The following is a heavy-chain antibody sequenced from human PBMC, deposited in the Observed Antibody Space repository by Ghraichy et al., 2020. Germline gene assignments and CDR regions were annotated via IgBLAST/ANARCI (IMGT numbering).Heavy chain of an antibody. CDR2: IYNTGST. J-gene: IGHJ4*02. CDR3: ARERTAAGFDY. CDR1: GDSIKSYY. D-gene: IGHD6-13*01. V-gene: IGHV4-4*07. Sequence: SENLSLTCTISGDSIKSYYWNFIRQPAGKGLEWIGRIYNTGSTIYNPSLESRVAMSVDTSKNQFSLKLTSLTAADTAIYYCARERTAAGFDYWGQGTQVTVSS.